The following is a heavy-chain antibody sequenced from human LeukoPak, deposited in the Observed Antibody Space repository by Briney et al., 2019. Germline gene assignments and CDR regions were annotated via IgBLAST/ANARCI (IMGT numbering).Heavy chain of an antibody. CDR1: GGSISTYY. CDR2: IYTSGST. J-gene: IGHJ4*02. Sequence: SETLSLTCTVSGGSISTYYWNWSRQPAGKGLEWIGRIYTSGSTDYNPSLKSRVTMSLDTSKNQFSLKLSSVTAADTAVYYCARGYSSGWYDYWGQGTLVTVSS. V-gene: IGHV4-4*07. CDR3: ARGYSSGWYDY. D-gene: IGHD6-19*01.